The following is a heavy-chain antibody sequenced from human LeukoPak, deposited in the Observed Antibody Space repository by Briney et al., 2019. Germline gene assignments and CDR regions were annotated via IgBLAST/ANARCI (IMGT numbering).Heavy chain of an antibody. V-gene: IGHV3-23*01. D-gene: IGHD3-16*01. CDR1: GFTFSSYA. J-gene: IGHJ4*02. CDR2: VGTSADT. CDR3: AKDRLGGPYFFHY. Sequence: GGSLRLSCLASGFTFSSYAMDWVRQAPGQGLQWVSAVGTSADTYYADSVKGRFTISRDNSKNTLYLQINSLRAEDTAVYFCAKDRLGGPYFFHYWGQGTLVTVSS.